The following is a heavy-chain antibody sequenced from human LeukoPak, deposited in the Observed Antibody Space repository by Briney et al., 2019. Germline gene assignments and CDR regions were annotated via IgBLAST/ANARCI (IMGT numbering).Heavy chain of an antibody. V-gene: IGHV3-30*04. D-gene: IGHD4-17*01. Sequence: GRSLRLSCAASGFTFSNYAMHWVRQAPGKGLEWVTVISYDGSHKYYADSVKGRFTISRDNSKNTLYLQMNSLRAEDTVVYYCARRNGDYGLDYWGQGTLVTVSS. CDR3: ARRNGDYGLDY. CDR1: GFTFSNYA. J-gene: IGHJ4*02. CDR2: ISYDGSHK.